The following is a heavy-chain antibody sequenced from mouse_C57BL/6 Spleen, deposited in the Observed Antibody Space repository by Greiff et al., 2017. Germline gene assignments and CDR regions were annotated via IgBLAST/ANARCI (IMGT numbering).Heavy chain of an antibody. D-gene: IGHD1-1*01. CDR3: ASQIYYYGSYYFDY. J-gene: IGHJ2*01. CDR1: GYAFSSSW. CDR2: IYPGDGDT. Sequence: QVQLQQSGPELVKPGASVKISCKASGYAFSSSWMNWVKQRPGKGLEWIGRIYPGDGDTNYNGKFKGKATLTADKSSSTAYMQLSSLTSEDSAVYFCASQIYYYGSYYFDYWGQGTTLTVSS. V-gene: IGHV1-82*01.